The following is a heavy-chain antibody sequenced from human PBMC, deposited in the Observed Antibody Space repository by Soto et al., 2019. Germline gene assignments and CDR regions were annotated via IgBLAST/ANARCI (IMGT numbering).Heavy chain of an antibody. CDR1: GFTFSDYF. V-gene: IGHV3-11*01. CDR2: ITKTGSTS. D-gene: IGHD3-3*01. Sequence: QVQLVESGGDLVKPGGSLRLSCAASGFTFSDYFMSWIRQSPGKGLEWVSYITKTGSTSNHADSVKGRFTISRDNAKNSLYLQMNSLRAEDTAIYYCAREMSGHYFTFDLWGRGTMVTVPS. CDR3: AREMSGHYFTFDL. J-gene: IGHJ3*01.